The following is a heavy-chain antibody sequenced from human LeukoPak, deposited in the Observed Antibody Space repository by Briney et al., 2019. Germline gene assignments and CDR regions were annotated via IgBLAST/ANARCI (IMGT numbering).Heavy chain of an antibody. CDR1: GFTFSSYA. V-gene: IGHV3-23*01. J-gene: IGHJ4*02. D-gene: IGHD2-2*01. CDR3: ARDRSQYCSSTSCYRRLDY. CDR2: ISGSGGST. Sequence: GGSLRLSCAASGFTFSSYAMSWVRQAPGKGLEWVSAISGSGGSTYYADSVKGRFTISRDNSKNTLYLQMNSLRAEDTAVYYCARDRSQYCSSTSCYRRLDYWGQGTLVTVSS.